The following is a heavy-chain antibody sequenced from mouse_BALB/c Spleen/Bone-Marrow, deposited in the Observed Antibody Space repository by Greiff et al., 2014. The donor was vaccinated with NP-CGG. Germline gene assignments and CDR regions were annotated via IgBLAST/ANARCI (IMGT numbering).Heavy chain of an antibody. D-gene: IGHD1-3*01. CDR2: IAPANGNT. Sequence: DVKLQESGAELVKPGASVKLSCTASGFNIKDAYMHWVKQRPAQGLEWIGRIAPANGNTEHDPKFLDKATITADTSSNTAYLQLSGLTSEDTAVYYCARSPGEVNYWGQGTLVTVSA. V-gene: IGHV14-3*02. CDR1: GFNIKDAY. CDR3: ARSPGEVNY. J-gene: IGHJ3*01.